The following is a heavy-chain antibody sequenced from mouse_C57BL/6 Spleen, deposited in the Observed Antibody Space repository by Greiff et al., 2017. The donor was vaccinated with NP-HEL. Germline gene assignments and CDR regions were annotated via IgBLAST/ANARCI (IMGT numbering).Heavy chain of an antibody. CDR1: GYTFTSYW. CDR2: IDPSDSYT. J-gene: IGHJ2*01. V-gene: IGHV1-69*01. D-gene: IGHD1-1*01. Sequence: QVQLQQPGAELVMPGASVKLSCKASGYTFTSYWMHWVKQRPGQGLEWIGEIDPSDSYTNYNQKFKGKSTLTVDKSSSTAYMQLSSLTSEDSAVYYCARSGGYYYGSSYANFDYWGQGTTLTVSS. CDR3: ARSGGYYYGSSYANFDY.